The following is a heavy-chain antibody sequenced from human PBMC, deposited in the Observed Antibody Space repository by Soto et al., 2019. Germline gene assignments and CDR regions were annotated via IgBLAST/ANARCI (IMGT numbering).Heavy chain of an antibody. CDR2: IYGGGGGET. J-gene: IGHJ4*02. V-gene: IGHV3-23*04. Sequence: EVQLVESGGVLIQPGGSLRLSCASSGFTFSTYTISWVSKAPGKGLEWVSGIYGGGGGETFYARSVRGRFTISRDNSNNKLYLQMNSLRAEDTAIYYCAKDRHPDCRWPFDHWGQGTLITVSS. CDR1: GFTFSTYT. D-gene: IGHD2-15*01. CDR3: AKDRHPDCRWPFDH.